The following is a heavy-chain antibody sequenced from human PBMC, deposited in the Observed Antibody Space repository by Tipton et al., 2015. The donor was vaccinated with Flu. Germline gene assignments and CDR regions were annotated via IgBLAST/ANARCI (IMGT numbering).Heavy chain of an antibody. Sequence: TLSLTCTVSGGSISSSSYYWGWIRQPPGKGLEWIGSIYYSGSTYYNPSLKSRVTISVDTSKNQFSLKLSSVTAADTAVYYFARDATTVNPGSPSWFDPWGQGTLVTVSS. CDR1: GGSISSSSYY. J-gene: IGHJ5*02. CDR3: ARDATTVNPGSPSWFDP. V-gene: IGHV4-39*07. D-gene: IGHD4-17*01. CDR2: IYYSGST.